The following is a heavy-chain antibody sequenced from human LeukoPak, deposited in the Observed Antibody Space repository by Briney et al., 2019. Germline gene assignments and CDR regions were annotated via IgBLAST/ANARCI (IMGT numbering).Heavy chain of an antibody. CDR2: INPNSGGT. D-gene: IGHD3-22*01. Sequence: ASVKVSCKASGYAFTGYYMHWVREAPGQGLEWMVRINPNSGGTNYAQKFQGRVTMTRDTSISTAYMELSRLRSDDTAVYYCARDNPLYYDSSGYYSWFDPWGQGTLVTVSS. J-gene: IGHJ5*02. V-gene: IGHV1-2*06. CDR3: ARDNPLYYDSSGYYSWFDP. CDR1: GYAFTGYY.